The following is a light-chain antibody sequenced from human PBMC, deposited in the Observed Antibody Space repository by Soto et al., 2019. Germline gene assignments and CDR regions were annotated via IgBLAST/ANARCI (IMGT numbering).Light chain of an antibody. CDR1: QSVSSSY. CDR3: QQYGSSQGFT. CDR2: GAS. J-gene: IGKJ3*01. Sequence: EIVLTQSPGTLSLSPGERATLSCRASQSVSSSYLAWYQQKPGQAPGLLIYGASSRATGIPDRFSGSGSGTDFTLTISRLEPEDFAVYYCQQYGSSQGFTFGPGTKVDIK. V-gene: IGKV3-20*01.